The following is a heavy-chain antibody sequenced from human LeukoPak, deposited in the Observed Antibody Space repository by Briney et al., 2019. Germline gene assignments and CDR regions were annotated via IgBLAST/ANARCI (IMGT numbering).Heavy chain of an antibody. CDR3: ARDDYGDYGDAFDI. V-gene: IGHV4-34*01. Sequence: SETLSLTCAVYGGSFSGYYWSWIRQPPGKGLEWIGEISHSGSTNYNPSLKSRVTISVDTSKNQFSLKLSSVTAADTAVYYCARDDYGDYGDAFDIWGQGTMVTVSS. J-gene: IGHJ3*02. CDR2: ISHSGST. D-gene: IGHD4-17*01. CDR1: GGSFSGYY.